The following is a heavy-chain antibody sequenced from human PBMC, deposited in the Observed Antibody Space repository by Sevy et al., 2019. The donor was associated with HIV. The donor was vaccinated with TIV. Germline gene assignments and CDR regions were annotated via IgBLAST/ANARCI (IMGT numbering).Heavy chain of an antibody. V-gene: IGHV3-74*01. CDR2: INSDGSST. J-gene: IGHJ4*02. Sequence: GGSLRLSCAASGITLTPYWMHWVRQVPGKGLVWVSRINSDGSSTSYAESVKGRFTISRDNGKNTLYLQMKSLRVEDXXXXXXXXXXXXXXXXXXQEPGDYWGQGVLVTVSS. CDR3: XXXXXXXXXXXXQEPGDY. CDR1: GITLTPYW.